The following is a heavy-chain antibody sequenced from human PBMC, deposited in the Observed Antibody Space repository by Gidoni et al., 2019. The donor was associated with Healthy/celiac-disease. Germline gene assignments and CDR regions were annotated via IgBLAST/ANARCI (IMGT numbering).Heavy chain of an antibody. CDR1: GYSFTSYW. Sequence: EVQLVQSGAEVKKPGESLKISCKTSGYSFTSYWIAWVRQMPGKGLEWMGIIYPGDSDTRYSPSFRGQVTISADKSISTAYLQWSSLKASDTAIYYCARSQRAIDYGDADFDYWGQGTLVTVSS. CDR2: IYPGDSDT. J-gene: IGHJ4*02. V-gene: IGHV5-51*03. D-gene: IGHD4-17*01. CDR3: ARSQRAIDYGDADFDY.